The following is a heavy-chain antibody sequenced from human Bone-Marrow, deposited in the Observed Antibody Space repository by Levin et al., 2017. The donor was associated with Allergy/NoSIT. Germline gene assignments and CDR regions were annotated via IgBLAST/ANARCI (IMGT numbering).Heavy chain of an antibody. CDR2: ISYDGSNK. CDR1: GFTFSSYG. Sequence: GGSLRLSCAASGFTFSSYGMHWVRQAPGKGLEWVAVISYDGSNKYYADSVKGRFTISRDNSKNTLYLQMNSLRAEDTAVYYCAKTSVTMVRGVTLAGGMDVWGQGTTVTVSS. D-gene: IGHD3-10*01. CDR3: AKTSVTMVRGVTLAGGMDV. J-gene: IGHJ6*02. V-gene: IGHV3-30*18.